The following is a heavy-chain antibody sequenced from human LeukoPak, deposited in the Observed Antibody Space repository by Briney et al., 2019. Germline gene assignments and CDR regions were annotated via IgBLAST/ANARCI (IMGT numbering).Heavy chain of an antibody. CDR2: ISSSASTK. D-gene: IGHD1-1*01. V-gene: IGHV3-48*03. J-gene: IGHJ4*02. CDR1: GFTFSSYE. CDR3: ARETHDGLDY. Sequence: PGGSLRLSCAASGFTFSSYEMNCVRQAPGKGLEWVSYISSSASTKYYADSVKGRFTISRDNAKKSLYLQMDSLRAEDTAVYYCARETHDGLDYWGQGTLVTVSS.